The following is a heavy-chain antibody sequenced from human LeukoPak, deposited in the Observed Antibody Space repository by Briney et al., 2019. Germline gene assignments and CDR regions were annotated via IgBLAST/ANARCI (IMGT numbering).Heavy chain of an antibody. J-gene: IGHJ6*04. CDR1: GFTFSSYG. D-gene: IGHD3-10*01. CDR3: AKEMLLWFGELDYYGMDV. Sequence: GRSLRLSCAASGFTFSSYGMHWVRQAPGKGLEWVAVISYDGSNKYYADSVKGRFTISRDNSKNTLYLQMNSLRAKDTAVYYCAKEMLLWFGELDYYGMDVWGKGTTVTVSS. CDR2: ISYDGSNK. V-gene: IGHV3-30*18.